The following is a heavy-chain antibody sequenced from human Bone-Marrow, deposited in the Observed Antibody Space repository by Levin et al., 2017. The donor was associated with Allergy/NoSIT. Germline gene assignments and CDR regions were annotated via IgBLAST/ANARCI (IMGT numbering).Heavy chain of an antibody. CDR2: IDESGDWP. CDR1: GFTFRSYT. J-gene: IGHJ4*02. CDR3: AKVHGVPD. V-gene: IGHV3-23*01. D-gene: IGHD2-8*01. Sequence: GGSLRLSCATSGFTFRSYTMTWVRQVSGRGLEWVSSIDESGDWPKYADSVKGRFTISRDNSKSTLYLQMNSLRAEDTALYYCAKVHGVPDWGQGSLVTVSS.